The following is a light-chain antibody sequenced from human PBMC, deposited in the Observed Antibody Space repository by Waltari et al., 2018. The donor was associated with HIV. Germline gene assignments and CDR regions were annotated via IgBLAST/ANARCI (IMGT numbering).Light chain of an antibody. CDR1: QSVSSSS. V-gene: IGKV3-20*01. CDR3: QHYDSSVT. Sequence: EIVLAQSPGTLSLSPGERVTLPCRASQSVSSSSLVWYQQKPGQAPRLLIYGASSRATGIPDRFSGSGSGTDFTLTISRLDPEDFAVYYCQHYDSSVTFGQGTRLEIK. J-gene: IGKJ5*01. CDR2: GAS.